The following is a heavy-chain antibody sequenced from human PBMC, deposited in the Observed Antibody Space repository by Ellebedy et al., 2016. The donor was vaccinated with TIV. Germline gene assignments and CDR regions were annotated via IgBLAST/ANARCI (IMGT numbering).Heavy chain of an antibody. Sequence: SETLSLXCAVYGGSFSGYYWSWIRQPPGKGLEWIGEINHSGSTNYNPSLKSRVTISVDTSKNQFSLKLSSVTAADTAVYYCARTGHYDITPDAYWGQGTLVTVSS. CDR2: INHSGST. CDR1: GGSFSGYY. V-gene: IGHV4-34*01. J-gene: IGHJ4*02. D-gene: IGHD3-9*01. CDR3: ARTGHYDITPDAY.